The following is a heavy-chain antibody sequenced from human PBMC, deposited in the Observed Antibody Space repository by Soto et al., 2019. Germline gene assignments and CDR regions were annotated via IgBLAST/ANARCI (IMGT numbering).Heavy chain of an antibody. CDR2: IYYSGST. V-gene: IGHV4-30-4*01. Sequence: QVQLQESGPGLVKPSQTLSLTCTVSGGSISSGDYYWSWIRQPPGKGLEWIGYIYYSGSTYYNPSLQSRVXQSGDXXTDRFSLKLSSVTAADAAGYYCAGSSPAAMVSFDYWGQGTLVTVSS. CDR1: GGSISSGDYY. D-gene: IGHD5-18*01. J-gene: IGHJ4*02. CDR3: AGSSPAAMVSFDY.